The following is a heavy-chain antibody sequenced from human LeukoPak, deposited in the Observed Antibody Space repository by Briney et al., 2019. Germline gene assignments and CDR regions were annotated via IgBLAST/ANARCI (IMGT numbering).Heavy chain of an antibody. Sequence: GGSLRLSCAASGFTFSTYSMNWVRQAPGKGLEWVSYISSSSSTIFYADSVKGRFTISRDNAKNSLYLQMNSLRAEDTAVYYCARGFLAENDYWGQGTLVSVSS. V-gene: IGHV3-48*01. J-gene: IGHJ4*02. CDR2: ISSSSSTI. D-gene: IGHD2-15*01. CDR1: GFTFSTYS. CDR3: ARGFLAENDY.